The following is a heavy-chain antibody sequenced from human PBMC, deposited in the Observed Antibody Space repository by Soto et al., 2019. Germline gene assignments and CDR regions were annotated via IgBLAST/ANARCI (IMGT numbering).Heavy chain of an antibody. CDR1: GYTFTSYG. D-gene: IGHD2-21*02. J-gene: IGHJ1*01. CDR3: ATDFVVVTATMALRRAEYFQH. CDR2: ISAYNGNT. Sequence: QVQLVQSGAEVKKPGASVKVSCKASGYTFTSYGISWVRQAPGQGLEWMGWISAYNGNTNYAQKLQGRVTMTTDTSTSTAYMELRSLRSDDTAVYYCATDFVVVTATMALRRAEYFQHWGQGTLVTVSS. V-gene: IGHV1-18*01.